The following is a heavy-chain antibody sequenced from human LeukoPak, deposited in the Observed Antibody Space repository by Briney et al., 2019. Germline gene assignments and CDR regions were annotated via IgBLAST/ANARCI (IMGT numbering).Heavy chain of an antibody. D-gene: IGHD3-22*01. J-gene: IGHJ3*02. CDR2: ISYDGSNK. CDR3: ARSFMIVVIYYAFDI. CDR1: GFTFSSYA. Sequence: PGGSLRLSCAASGFTFSSYAMHWVRQAPGKGLEWVAVISYDGSNKYYADSVKGRFTISRDNSKNTLYLQMNSLRAEDTAVYYCARSFMIVVIYYAFDIWGQGTMVTVSS. V-gene: IGHV3-30*04.